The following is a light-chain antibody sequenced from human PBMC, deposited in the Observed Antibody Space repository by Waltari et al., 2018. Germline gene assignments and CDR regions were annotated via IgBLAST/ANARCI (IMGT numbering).Light chain of an antibody. Sequence: QSALAQPASVSGSPGQSITISCTGTSSDVGAYNFVSWYQHHPGKAPTLIIYDVSGWPSGVSNRFAGSKSGNTASLTISGLQAEDEADYYCSSYTTISTTLFGGGTKVTVL. J-gene: IGLJ2*01. CDR2: DVS. V-gene: IGLV2-14*01. CDR1: SSDVGAYNF. CDR3: SSYTTISTTL.